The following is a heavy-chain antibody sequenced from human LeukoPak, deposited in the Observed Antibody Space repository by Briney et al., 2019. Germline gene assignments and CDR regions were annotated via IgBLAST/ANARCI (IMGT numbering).Heavy chain of an antibody. J-gene: IGHJ4*02. D-gene: IGHD3-9*01. CDR3: ARDSESWTETGPRFDY. CDR1: GFTFSDYY. CDR2: INQDGSAQ. Sequence: GGSLRLSCAASGFTFSDYYMSWIRQAPGKGLEWVANINQDGSAQYYVDSVKGQFTISRDNAKNSLYLQMNSLRVEDTAVYYCARDSESWTETGPRFDYWGQGTLVTVSS. V-gene: IGHV3-7*01.